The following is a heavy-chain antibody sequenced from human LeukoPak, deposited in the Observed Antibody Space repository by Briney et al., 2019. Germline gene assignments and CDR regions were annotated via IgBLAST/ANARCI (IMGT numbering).Heavy chain of an antibody. V-gene: IGHV3-48*04. J-gene: IGHJ6*02. CDR2: ISSSSSTI. CDR3: AISPSPDPYGMDV. Sequence: PGGSLRLFCAASGFTFSSYSMNWVRQAPGKGLEWVSYISSSSSTIYYADSVKGRFTISRDNAKNSLYLQMNSLRAEDTAVYYCAISPSPDPYGMDVWGQGTTVTVSS. CDR1: GFTFSSYS.